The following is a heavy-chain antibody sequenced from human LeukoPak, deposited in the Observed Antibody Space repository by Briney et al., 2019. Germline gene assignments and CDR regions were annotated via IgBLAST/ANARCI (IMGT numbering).Heavy chain of an antibody. D-gene: IGHD3-22*01. Sequence: SETLSLTCAVYGGSFSGYYWSWIRQPPGKGLEWIGEINHSGSTNYNPSLKSRVTISVDTSKNQFSLKLSSVTAADTAVYYCARGLNDSRGYYDYWGQGTLVTVSS. V-gene: IGHV4-34*01. J-gene: IGHJ4*02. CDR1: GGSFSGYY. CDR2: INHSGST. CDR3: ARGLNDSRGYYDY.